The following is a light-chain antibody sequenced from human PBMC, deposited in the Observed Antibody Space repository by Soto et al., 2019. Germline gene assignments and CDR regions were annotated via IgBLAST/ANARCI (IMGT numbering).Light chain of an antibody. J-gene: IGKJ4*01. Sequence: DIQMTQSPSTLSASVGDRVTITCRASQSISNRLAWYQQKPGKAPKVLIYDASSLESGVPSRFSGSGSGTEFSLTISSLQPDDFATYYCQQYKSFSLTFGGGTRVEVK. CDR2: DAS. CDR1: QSISNR. CDR3: QQYKSFSLT. V-gene: IGKV1-5*01.